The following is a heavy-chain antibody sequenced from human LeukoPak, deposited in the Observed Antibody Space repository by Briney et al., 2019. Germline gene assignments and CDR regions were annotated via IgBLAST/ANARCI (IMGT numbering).Heavy chain of an antibody. CDR3: ARLRADHFDY. Sequence: ASVTVSCKASGYTFTGYYMHWVRPAPGQGLAWMGWINPNSGGTNYAQKFQGRVTMTRDTSISTAYMELSRLRSDDTAVYYCARLRADHFDYWGQGTLVTVSS. D-gene: IGHD5-12*01. CDR2: INPNSGGT. J-gene: IGHJ4*02. CDR1: GYTFTGYY. V-gene: IGHV1-2*02.